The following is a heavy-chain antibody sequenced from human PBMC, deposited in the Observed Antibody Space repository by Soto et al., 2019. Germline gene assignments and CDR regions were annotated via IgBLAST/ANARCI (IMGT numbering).Heavy chain of an antibody. CDR1: GGSISSSSYY. V-gene: IGHV4-39*01. D-gene: IGHD5-18*01. J-gene: IGHJ4*02. CDR3: ARRRGTGYSYGYFDY. CDR2: IYYSGST. Sequence: SETLSLTCTVSGGSISSSSYYWGWIRQPPGKGLEWIGSIYYSGSTYYNPSLKSRVTISVDTSKNQFSLKLGSVTAADTAVYYCARRRGTGYSYGYFDYWGKGTLVTVSS.